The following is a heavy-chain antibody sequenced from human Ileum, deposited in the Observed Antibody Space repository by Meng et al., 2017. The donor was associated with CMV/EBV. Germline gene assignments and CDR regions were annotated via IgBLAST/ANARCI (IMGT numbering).Heavy chain of an antibody. CDR2: ITGSGDA. J-gene: IGHJ4*02. CDR3: TSGRPGDFGH. D-gene: IGHD3-10*01. Sequence: GESLKISCVASGLTFSTYAMNWVRQAPGKGLEWVSGITGSGDAYYADSVKGRLTISRDNSKSTQYLQLNSLRAEDTALYYCTSGRPGDFGHWAQGTLVTVSS. V-gene: IGHV3-23*01. CDR1: GLTFSTYA.